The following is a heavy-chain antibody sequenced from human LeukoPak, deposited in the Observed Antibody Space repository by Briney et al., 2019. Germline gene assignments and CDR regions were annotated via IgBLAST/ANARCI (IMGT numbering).Heavy chain of an antibody. CDR3: AKDPVGQQLESNWFDP. Sequence: SETLSLTCTVSGGSISSSSYYWGWIRQPPGKGLEWIGSIYYSGSTYYNPSLKSRVTISVDTSKNQFSLKLSSVTAADTAVYYCAKDPVGQQLESNWFDPWGQGTLVTVSS. V-gene: IGHV4-39*07. CDR2: IYYSGST. J-gene: IGHJ5*02. CDR1: GGSISSSSYY. D-gene: IGHD1-1*01.